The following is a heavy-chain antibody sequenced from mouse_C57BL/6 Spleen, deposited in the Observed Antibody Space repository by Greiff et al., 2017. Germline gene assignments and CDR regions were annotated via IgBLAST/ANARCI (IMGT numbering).Heavy chain of an antibody. J-gene: IGHJ1*03. Sequence: DVMLVESGGGLVKPGGSLKLSCAASGFTFSSYTMSWVRQTPEKRLEWVATISGGGGNTYYPDSVKGRFTISRDNAKNTLYLQMSSLRSEDTALYYCARSYYGSLWYFDVWGTGTTVTVSS. V-gene: IGHV5-9*01. CDR3: ARSYYGSLWYFDV. D-gene: IGHD1-1*01. CDR1: GFTFSSYT. CDR2: ISGGGGNT.